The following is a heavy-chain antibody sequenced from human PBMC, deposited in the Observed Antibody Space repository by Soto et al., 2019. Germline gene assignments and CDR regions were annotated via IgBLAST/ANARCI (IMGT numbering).Heavy chain of an antibody. CDR2: IIPIFGTA. V-gene: IGHV1-69*01. D-gene: IGHD1-26*01. CDR1: GGTFSSYS. Sequence: QVQLVQSGAEVKKPGSSVKVSCKASGGTFSSYSINWVRQAPGQGLAWMGEIIPIFGTANYAQKFQGRVTITADESTSTAYMELSSLRSEDTAVYYCARDGGRHSGGIDYWGQGTLVTASS. CDR3: ARDGGRHSGGIDY. J-gene: IGHJ4*02.